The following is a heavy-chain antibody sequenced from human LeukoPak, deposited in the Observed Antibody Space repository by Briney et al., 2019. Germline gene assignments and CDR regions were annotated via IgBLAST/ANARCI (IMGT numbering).Heavy chain of an antibody. J-gene: IGHJ4*02. CDR1: GFTFSSYG. D-gene: IGHD3-10*01. CDR2: IRYDGSNK. Sequence: GGSLRLSCAASGFTFSSYGMHWVRQAPGKGLEWVAFIRYDGSNKYYADSVKGRFTISRDNSKNTLYLQMNSLRAEDTAVYYCAKDGGGWFGEFESYFDYWGQGTLVTVSS. CDR3: AKDGGGWFGEFESYFDY. V-gene: IGHV3-30*02.